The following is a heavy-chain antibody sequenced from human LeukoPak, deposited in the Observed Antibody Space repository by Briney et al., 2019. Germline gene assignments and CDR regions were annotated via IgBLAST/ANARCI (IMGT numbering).Heavy chain of an antibody. CDR2: ISSSSTYI. J-gene: IGHJ6*02. V-gene: IGHV3-21*01. Sequence: PGGSLRLSCAASGFTFNSYNMNWVRQAPGKGLEWVSSISSSSTYIYYADSVKGRFTISRDNAKNSLYLQMNSLRAEDTAVYYCARSGYSGYDPYYYYYYGMDVWGQGTTVTVSS. CDR1: GFTFNSYN. D-gene: IGHD5-12*01. CDR3: ARSGYSGYDPYYYYYYGMDV.